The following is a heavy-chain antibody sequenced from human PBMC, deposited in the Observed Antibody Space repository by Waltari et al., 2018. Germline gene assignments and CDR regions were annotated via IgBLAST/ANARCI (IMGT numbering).Heavy chain of an antibody. CDR3: ARDGFGDGYYGMDV. J-gene: IGHJ6*02. V-gene: IGHV4-38-2*02. CDR1: GYSISSGYY. Sequence: QVQLQESGPGLVTPSETLSLTCAVPGYSISSGYYWGWIRQPPGKGLEWIGSIYHSGSTYYNPSLKSRVTISVDTSKNQFSLKLSSVTAADTAVYYCARDGFGDGYYGMDVWGQGTTVTVSS. D-gene: IGHD3-10*01. CDR2: IYHSGST.